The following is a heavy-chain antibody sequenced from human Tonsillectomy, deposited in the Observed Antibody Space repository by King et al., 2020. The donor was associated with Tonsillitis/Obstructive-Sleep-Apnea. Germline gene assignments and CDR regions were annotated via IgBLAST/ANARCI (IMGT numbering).Heavy chain of an antibody. Sequence: VQLVESGAEGKKPGASVKVSCRVSGYTLTELSMHWVRQAPGKGLEGMGGFDPEDGETIYAQKFQGRVTMTEDTSTDTAYMELSSLRSEDTAVYYCATGATVTSYMDVWGRGTTVTVSS. CDR2: FDPEDGET. V-gene: IGHV1-24*01. CDR3: ATGATVTSYMDV. J-gene: IGHJ6*03. D-gene: IGHD4-11*01. CDR1: GYTLTELS.